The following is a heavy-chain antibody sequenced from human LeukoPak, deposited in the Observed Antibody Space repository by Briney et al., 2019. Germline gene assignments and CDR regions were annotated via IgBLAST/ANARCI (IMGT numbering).Heavy chain of an antibody. D-gene: IGHD1-14*01. Sequence: SQTLSLTCTVSGDSISTGSYYWSWIRQPAGKGLEWIGRIYTSGSTNYNPSLKSRVTMSVDTSKNQFSLKLSSVTAADTAVYYCAKGGPEASAGLTWFDPWGQGTRVTVSS. CDR2: IYTSGST. V-gene: IGHV4-61*02. CDR1: GDSISTGSYY. CDR3: AKGGPEASAGLTWFDP. J-gene: IGHJ5*02.